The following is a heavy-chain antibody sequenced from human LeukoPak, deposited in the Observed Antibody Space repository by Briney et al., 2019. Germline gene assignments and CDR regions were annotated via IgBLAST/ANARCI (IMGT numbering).Heavy chain of an antibody. CDR1: GFTFSSYS. CDR3: ARGRLRDYYDSSGYYWL. J-gene: IGHJ4*02. Sequence: GGSLRLSCAASGFTFSSYSMNWVRQAPGKGLEWVSSISSSSSYIYHADSVKGRFTISRDNAKNSLYLQMNSLRSEDTAVYYCARGRLRDYYDSSGYYWLWGQGTLVTVSS. V-gene: IGHV3-21*01. CDR2: ISSSSSYI. D-gene: IGHD3-22*01.